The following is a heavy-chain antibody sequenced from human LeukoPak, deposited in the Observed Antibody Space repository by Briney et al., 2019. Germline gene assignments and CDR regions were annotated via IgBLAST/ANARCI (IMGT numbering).Heavy chain of an antibody. Sequence: GESLKISCKGSGYSFTSYWIGWVRQMPGKGLEWMGIIYPGDSDTRYSPSFQGQVTISADKSISTAYLQWSSLKASDTAMYYCARNLGYCSSTSCYGGWFDPWGQGTLVTVSS. CDR1: GYSFTSYW. J-gene: IGHJ5*02. CDR2: IYPGDSDT. CDR3: ARNLGYCSSTSCYGGWFDP. V-gene: IGHV5-51*03. D-gene: IGHD2-2*01.